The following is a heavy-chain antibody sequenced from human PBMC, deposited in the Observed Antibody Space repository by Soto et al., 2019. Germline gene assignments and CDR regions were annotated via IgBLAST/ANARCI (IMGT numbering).Heavy chain of an antibody. CDR3: GREDDYGHRYCYYGLDV. Sequence: LRLSCSASGFTFSNYAIHWVRQAPGQGLQWVAVISFDGNNKYYTESVKGRFTISRDNSKNAVYLQMNSLGDEYTAIYHCGREDDYGHRYCYYGLDVWGQGPTVTVSS. V-gene: IGHV3-30*14. CDR2: ISFDGNNK. D-gene: IGHD4-17*01. CDR1: GFTFSNYA. J-gene: IGHJ6*02.